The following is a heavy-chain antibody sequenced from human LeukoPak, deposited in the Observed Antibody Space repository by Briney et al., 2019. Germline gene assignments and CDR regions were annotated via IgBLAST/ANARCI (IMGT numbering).Heavy chain of an antibody. V-gene: IGHV3-53*01. CDR3: ARSHPGGYDFWSGYYTDYYFDY. Sequence: GGSLRLSCAASGFTVSSNYMSWVRQAPGKGLEWVSVIYSGGSTYYADSVKGRFTISRDNSKNKLYLQMKSLRAEDTAVYYCARSHPGGYDFWSGYYTDYYFDYWGQGTLVTVSS. CDR2: IYSGGST. D-gene: IGHD3-3*01. J-gene: IGHJ4*02. CDR1: GFTVSSNY.